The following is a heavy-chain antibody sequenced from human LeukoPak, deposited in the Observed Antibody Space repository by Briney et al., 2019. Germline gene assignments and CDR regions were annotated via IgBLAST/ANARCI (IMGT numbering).Heavy chain of an antibody. V-gene: IGHV3-21*01. CDR2: ISRSSSSI. Sequence: GGSLRLSCAASGFTFSSYSMNWVRQAPGKGLEWVSSISRSSSSIYYADSVKGRFTISRDNAKNSLYLQMNSLRAEDTAVYYCARFREPSIAARPPDYWGQGTLVTVSS. CDR1: GFTFSSYS. D-gene: IGHD6-6*01. J-gene: IGHJ4*02. CDR3: ARFREPSIAARPPDY.